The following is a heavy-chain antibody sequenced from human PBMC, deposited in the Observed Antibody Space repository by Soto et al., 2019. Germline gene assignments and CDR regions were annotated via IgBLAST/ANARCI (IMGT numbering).Heavy chain of an antibody. D-gene: IGHD3-22*01. CDR3: ARDEDSIGYSTLDY. CDR1: GFTFSSYG. Sequence: QVQLVESGGGVVQPGRSLRLSCAASGFTFSSYGMHWVRQAPGKGLEWVAVIWYDGSYKYYADSVKGRFTISRDNSKNTLYMQMNSLRADDTAVYYCARDEDSIGYSTLDYWGQGTLVTVSS. CDR2: IWYDGSYK. J-gene: IGHJ4*02. V-gene: IGHV3-33*01.